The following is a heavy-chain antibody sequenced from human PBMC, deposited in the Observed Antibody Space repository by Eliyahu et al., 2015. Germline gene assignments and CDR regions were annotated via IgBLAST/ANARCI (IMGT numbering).Heavy chain of an antibody. CDR1: GFTFSSXX. D-gene: IGHD5-18*01. J-gene: IGHJ6*02. Sequence: QVHLVESGGXVVQPGRSXRLXXAASGFTFSSXXXXWVRQAPGKGLEWVAVIWYDGSNKYYADSVKGRFTISRDNSKNTLYLQMNSLRAEDTAVYYCARGYSYDYSGYGMDVWGQGTTVTVSS. V-gene: IGHV3-33*01. CDR3: ARGYSYDYSGYGMDV. CDR2: IWYDGSNK.